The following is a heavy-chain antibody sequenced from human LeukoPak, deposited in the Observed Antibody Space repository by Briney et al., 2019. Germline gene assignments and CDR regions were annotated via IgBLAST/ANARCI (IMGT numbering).Heavy chain of an antibody. V-gene: IGHV2-5*02. D-gene: IGHD3-3*01. CDR2: IYWDDDK. J-gene: IGHJ4*02. Sequence: ESGPTLVNPTQTLTLTCTFSGFSLRTSGVGVGWFRQSPGKALECLAIIYWDDDKRYSPFLKNRATITKDTSKNQVILTMTTVDPVDTGTYFCAHSRRFWSGFYIDTYFDYWGQGTLVTVSS. CDR1: GFSLRTSGVG. CDR3: AHSRRFWSGFYIDTYFDY.